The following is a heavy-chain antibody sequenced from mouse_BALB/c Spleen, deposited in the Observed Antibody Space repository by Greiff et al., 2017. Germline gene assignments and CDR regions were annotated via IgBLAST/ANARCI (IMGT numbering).Heavy chain of an antibody. CDR1: GFTFTDYY. Sequence: DVKLVESGGGLVQPGGSLRLSCATSGFTFTDYYMSWVRQPPGKALEWLGFIRNKANGYTTEYSASVKGRFTISRDNSQSILYLQMNTLRAEDSATYYCARDISAGTDWGQGTTLTVSS. J-gene: IGHJ2*01. CDR2: IRNKANGYTT. CDR3: ARDISAGTD. D-gene: IGHD4-1*01. V-gene: IGHV7-3*02.